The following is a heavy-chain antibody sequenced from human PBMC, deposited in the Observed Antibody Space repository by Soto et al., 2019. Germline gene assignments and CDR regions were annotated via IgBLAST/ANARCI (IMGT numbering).Heavy chain of an antibody. Sequence: QLQLQESGPGLVKPSETLSLTCTVSGGSISSSSYYWGWIRQPPGKGLGWIGSIYYSGSTYYNPSLNSRVTISVDTSKNQFSLKLSSVTAADTAVYYCARHAQDVGYCSSTSCSNWFDPWGQGTLVTVSS. CDR3: ARHAQDVGYCSSTSCSNWFDP. CDR2: IYYSGST. D-gene: IGHD2-2*01. CDR1: GGSISSSSYY. J-gene: IGHJ5*02. V-gene: IGHV4-39*01.